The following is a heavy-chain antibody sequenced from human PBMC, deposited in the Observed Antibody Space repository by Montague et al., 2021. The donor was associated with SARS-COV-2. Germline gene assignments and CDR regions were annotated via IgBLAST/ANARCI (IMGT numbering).Heavy chain of an antibody. CDR3: ARRYGSAFDY. Sequence: SETLSFTCTVSGISSSRTTSYWAWIRQPPGKGLEWLGSISYSGYTNYNSSLKSRVTISIDTSKNQFSLRLTSVSAADTAVYYCARRYGSAFDYWGQGTLVTVSS. V-gene: IGHV4-39*01. D-gene: IGHD3-10*01. J-gene: IGHJ4*02. CDR2: ISYSGYT. CDR1: GISSSRTTSY.